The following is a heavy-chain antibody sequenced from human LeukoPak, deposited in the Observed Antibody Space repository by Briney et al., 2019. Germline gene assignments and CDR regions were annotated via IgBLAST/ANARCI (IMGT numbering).Heavy chain of an antibody. V-gene: IGHV3-74*01. D-gene: IGHD6-6*01. J-gene: IGHJ6*02. CDR2: INSDGSST. CDR3: ARGVYDDSSSSGLHWGYYGMDV. Sequence: QSGGSLRLSCAASGFTFSSNWMHWVRQVPGKGLVWVSRINSDGSSTSYAVAVKGRFTISRDNAKNTLYLQMNSLRAEDTAVYYCARGVYDDSSSSGLHWGYYGMDVWGQGTTVTVSS. CDR1: GFTFSSNW.